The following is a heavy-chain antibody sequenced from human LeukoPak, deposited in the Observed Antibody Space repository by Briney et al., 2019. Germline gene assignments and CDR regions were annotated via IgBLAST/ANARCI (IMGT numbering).Heavy chain of an antibody. V-gene: IGHV4-39*01. Sequence: PSETLSLTCTVSRGSISSSNYCWGWIRQPPGKGLEWIGSIYYSGSTYYNPSLKSRVTISVDTSKNQFSLNLSSVTAADTAVYYMVIGTNWKLVDLFDYWGQGTLVTASS. CDR3: VIGTNWKLVDLFDY. J-gene: IGHJ4*02. D-gene: IGHD1-1*01. CDR2: IYYSGST. CDR1: RGSISSSNYC.